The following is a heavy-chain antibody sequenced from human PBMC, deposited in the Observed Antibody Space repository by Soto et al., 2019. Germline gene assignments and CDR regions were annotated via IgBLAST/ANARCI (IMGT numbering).Heavy chain of an antibody. D-gene: IGHD4-17*01. CDR2: ISSSSSYI. CDR1: GFTFSSYS. J-gene: IGHJ4*02. Sequence: PGGSLRLSCAASGFTFSSYSMNWVRQAPGKGLEWVSSISSSSSYIYYADSVKGRFTISRDNAKNSLYLQMNSLRAEDTAVYSCARDAYGDYLVDYWGQGTLVTVSS. CDR3: ARDAYGDYLVDY. V-gene: IGHV3-21*01.